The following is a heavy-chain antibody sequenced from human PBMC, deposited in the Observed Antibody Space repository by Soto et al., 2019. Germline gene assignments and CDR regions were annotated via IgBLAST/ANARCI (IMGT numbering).Heavy chain of an antibody. CDR2: IIPIFGTA. CDR1: GGTFTTYA. J-gene: IGHJ5*02. Sequence: QVQLVQSGAEVKKPGSSVNVSCKASGGTFTTYAITWVRQAPGQGLEWMGGIIPIFGTANYAQKFQGRVTITADESTSTASMHLSSLRSDDTAVYYCAREVGATLTWFDPWGQGKRVTVSS. CDR3: AREVGATLTWFDP. V-gene: IGHV1-69*01. D-gene: IGHD1-26*01.